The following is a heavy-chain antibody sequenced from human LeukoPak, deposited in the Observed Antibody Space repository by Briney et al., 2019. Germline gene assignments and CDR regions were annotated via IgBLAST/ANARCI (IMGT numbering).Heavy chain of an antibody. CDR1: EFTFSDSA. CDR2: IRSKANSYAT. D-gene: IGHD3-10*01. V-gene: IGHV3-73*01. J-gene: IGHJ5*02. CDR3: AKLKGDYGSGNYVDR. Sequence: GGSLKLSCAASEFTFSDSAMHWVRQASGKGLEWVGRIRSKANSYATAYAASVKGRFTISRDDSKNTAYLQMNSLRADDTAIYYCAKLKGDYGSGNYVDRWGQGTLVVVSS.